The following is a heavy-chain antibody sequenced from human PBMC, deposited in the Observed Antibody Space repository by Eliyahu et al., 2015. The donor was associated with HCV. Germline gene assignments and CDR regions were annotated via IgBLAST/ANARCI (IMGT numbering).Heavy chain of an antibody. V-gene: IGHV3-9*01. CDR2: ISWNSGSI. CDR3: AKDKRIYYDSSGYSDAFDI. Sequence: EVQLVESGGGLVQPGRSLRLSCAASGFXFDDYAMHWVRQAPGKGLEWVSGISWNSGSIGYADSVKGRFTISRDNAKNSLYLQMNSLRAEDTALYYCAKDKRIYYDSSGYSDAFDIWGQGTMVTVSS. D-gene: IGHD3-22*01. CDR1: GFXFDDYA. J-gene: IGHJ3*02.